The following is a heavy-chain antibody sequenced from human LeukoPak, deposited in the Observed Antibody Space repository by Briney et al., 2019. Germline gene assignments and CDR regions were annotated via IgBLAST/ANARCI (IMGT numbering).Heavy chain of an antibody. CDR3: ARPYYYDSSGYYGLGYFDL. CDR1: GFTFSDYY. D-gene: IGHD3-22*01. Sequence: GGSLRLSCAASGFTFSDYYMSWIRQAPGKGLEWVSYISSSGSTIYYSDSVKGRFTISRDNAKNSLYLQMNSLRAEDTAVYYCARPYYYDSSGYYGLGYFDLWGRGTLVTVSS. CDR2: ISSSGSTI. J-gene: IGHJ2*01. V-gene: IGHV3-11*01.